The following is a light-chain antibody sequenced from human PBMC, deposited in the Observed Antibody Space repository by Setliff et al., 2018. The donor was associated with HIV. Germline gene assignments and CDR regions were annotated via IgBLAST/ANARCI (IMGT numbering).Light chain of an antibody. V-gene: IGLV1-40*01. Sequence: QSVLTQPPSVSGAPGQRVTISCTGSSSSIGADYAVNWYKQLPGTAPKLLIYGNTNRPSGVPDRFSGSKSGTSASLAITGLQPEDEAHYYCQSYDSSLSGSWVFGTGTKVTVL. CDR1: SSSIGADYA. CDR2: GNT. J-gene: IGLJ1*01. CDR3: QSYDSSLSGSWV.